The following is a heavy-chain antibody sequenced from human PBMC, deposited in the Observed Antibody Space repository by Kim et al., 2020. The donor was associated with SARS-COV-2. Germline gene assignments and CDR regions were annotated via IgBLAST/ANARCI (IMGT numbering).Heavy chain of an antibody. J-gene: IGHJ5*02. CDR3: ARDQIPFYYYGSGSYYNLNNWFDP. CDR2: IKQDGSEK. D-gene: IGHD3-10*01. CDR1: GFTFSSYW. Sequence: GGSLRLSCAASGFTFSSYWMSWVRQAPGKGLEWVANIKQDGSEKYYVDSVKGRFTISRDNAKNSLYLQMNSLRAEDTAVYYCARDQIPFYYYGSGSYYNLNNWFDPWGQGTLVTVSS. V-gene: IGHV3-7*01.